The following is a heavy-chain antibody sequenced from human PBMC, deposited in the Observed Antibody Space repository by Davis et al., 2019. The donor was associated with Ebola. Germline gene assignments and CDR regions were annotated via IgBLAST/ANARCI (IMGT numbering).Heavy chain of an antibody. CDR2: IRSNANSYAT. D-gene: IGHD5-12*01. CDR1: ALTFSGPS. CDR3: TTQGNIVATGHDY. V-gene: IGHV3-73*01. Sequence: PPRSLTLSCPPSALTFSGPSMHWVLQAPGKGLEWVGHIRSNANSYATASGASVKGRLTISRDDSKNTAYLQMNSLKTEDTAVYYCTTQGNIVATGHDYWGQGTLVTVSS. J-gene: IGHJ4*02.